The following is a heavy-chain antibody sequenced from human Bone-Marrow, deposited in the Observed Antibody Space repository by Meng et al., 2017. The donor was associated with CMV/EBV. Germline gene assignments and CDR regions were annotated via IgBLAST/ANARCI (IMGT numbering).Heavy chain of an antibody. CDR1: SISSGDYY. CDR2: IYYSGST. CDR3: ARLLWFGELRFSWFDP. J-gene: IGHJ5*02. D-gene: IGHD3-10*01. V-gene: IGHV4-30-4*08. Sequence: SISSGDYYWCWIRQPPGKGLEWIGYIYYSGSTYYNPSLKSRVTISVDTSKNQFSLKLSSVTAADTAVYYCARLLWFGELRFSWFDPWGQGTLVTVSS.